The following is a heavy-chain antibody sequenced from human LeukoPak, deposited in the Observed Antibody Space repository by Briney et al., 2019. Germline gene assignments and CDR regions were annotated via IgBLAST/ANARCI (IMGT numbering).Heavy chain of an antibody. Sequence: PSQTLSLTCAISGDSVSSTSAAWNWIRQSPSRGLEWLGRTYYRSKWYNNYAISVKSRITINPDTSKSQFSLHLNSVTPEDTAVYYCARAGIVATITQYYFDYWGQGTLVTVSS. CDR1: GDSVSSTSAA. J-gene: IGHJ4*02. CDR3: ARAGIVATITQYYFDY. V-gene: IGHV6-1*01. CDR2: TYYRSKWYN. D-gene: IGHD2-15*01.